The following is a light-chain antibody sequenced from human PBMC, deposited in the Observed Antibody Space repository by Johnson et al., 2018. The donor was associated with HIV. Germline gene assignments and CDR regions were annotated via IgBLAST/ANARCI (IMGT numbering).Light chain of an antibody. V-gene: IGLV1-51*01. Sequence: QSVLTQPPSVSAAPGQKVTISCSGSSSNIGNNRVSWYQQLPGTAPKLLIYDNNKRPSGIPDRFSGSKSGTSATLGITGLQTGDEADYYCGRWDDSLSTYVFGTGTKVTVL. J-gene: IGLJ1*01. CDR1: SSNIGNNR. CDR3: GRWDDSLSTYV. CDR2: DNN.